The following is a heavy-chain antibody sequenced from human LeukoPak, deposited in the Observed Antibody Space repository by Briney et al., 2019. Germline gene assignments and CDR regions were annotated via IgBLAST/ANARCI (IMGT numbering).Heavy chain of an antibody. J-gene: IGHJ3*02. Sequence: SETLSLTCAVNGGSFSGYYWSWIRQPPGKGLEWIGEINHRGSTKYNPALKSRITISVDRTKIQFSLNLNSITAAGTAVYYCARLAAIEVIDFDIWGQGTRVTVSP. CDR1: GGSFSGYY. CDR2: INHRGST. CDR3: ARLAAIEVIDFDI. V-gene: IGHV4-34*01. D-gene: IGHD2-15*01.